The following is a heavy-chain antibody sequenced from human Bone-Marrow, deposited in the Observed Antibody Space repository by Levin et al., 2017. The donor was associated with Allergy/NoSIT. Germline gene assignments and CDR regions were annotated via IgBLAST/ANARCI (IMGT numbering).Heavy chain of an antibody. Sequence: SGPTLVKPPETLTLTCTVSGFSLSNARMGVSWIRQPPGKALEWLAHIFSNDEKSYSTSLKSRLTISKDTSKSQVVLTMTNMDPVDTATYYCARTRKDTIVGVVTPPAPYDYYMDVWGKGTTVTVSS. J-gene: IGHJ6*03. D-gene: IGHD3-3*01. CDR1: GFSLSNARMG. V-gene: IGHV2-26*01. CDR2: IFSNDEK. CDR3: ARTRKDTIVGVVTPPAPYDYYMDV.